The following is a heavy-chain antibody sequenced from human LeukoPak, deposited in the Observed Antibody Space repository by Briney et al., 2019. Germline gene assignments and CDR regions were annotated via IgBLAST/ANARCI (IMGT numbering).Heavy chain of an antibody. CDR3: ARFAVHRRLTVAGQFGLDY. CDR1: GYIFTSYN. Sequence: ATVKVSCKASGYIFTSYNMYWVRQAPGQGLEWMGIINSSGGSTNYAQKFQGRVTMTRDTSTSTVYMELSSLRSEDTAVYYCARFAVHRRLTVAGQFGLDYWGQGTLVTVSS. CDR2: INSSGGST. D-gene: IGHD6-19*01. V-gene: IGHV1-46*01. J-gene: IGHJ4*02.